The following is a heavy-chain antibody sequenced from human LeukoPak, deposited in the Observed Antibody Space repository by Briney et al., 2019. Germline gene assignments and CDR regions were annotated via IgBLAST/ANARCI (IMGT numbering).Heavy chain of an antibody. Sequence: ASVKVSCKASGYTFTSYYMHWVRQAPGQGLEWMGIINPSGGSTSYAQKFQGRVTMTRDTSTSTVYMELSSLRSEDTAVYYCARDRNSSWYFSRLDYWGQGTLVTVSS. D-gene: IGHD6-13*01. J-gene: IGHJ4*02. V-gene: IGHV1-46*01. CDR3: ARDRNSSWYFSRLDY. CDR1: GYTFTSYY. CDR2: INPSGGST.